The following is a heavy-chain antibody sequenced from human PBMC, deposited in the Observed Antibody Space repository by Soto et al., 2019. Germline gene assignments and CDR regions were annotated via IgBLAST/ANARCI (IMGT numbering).Heavy chain of an antibody. CDR1: VYTFTSSG. D-gene: IGHD6-25*01. CDR3: ARGEGFITAGNDGFDP. J-gene: IGHJ5*02. CDR2: ISAYNGNT. V-gene: IGHV1-18*04. Sequence: QVQLVQSGAEVKKPGASVKVSCKASVYTFTSSGISWVRQAPGQGLEWKGWISAYNGNTKYAQKPQGRVTMTTETSTSTAYMELRSLRSDDTGVYYCARGEGFITAGNDGFDPWAQEPSSPSPQ.